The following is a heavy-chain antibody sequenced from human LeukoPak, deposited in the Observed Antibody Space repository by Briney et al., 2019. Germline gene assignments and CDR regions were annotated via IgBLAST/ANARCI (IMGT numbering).Heavy chain of an antibody. CDR1: GFTFRNYV. D-gene: IGHD3-10*01. Sequence: GALGLSCAASGFTFRNYVIHWVRQAPGKGLEWVAVTSSDLNVKLYADSVKGRFTISRDNSRSTLYLQMNSLRPEDTAIYYCAREGYYGSGSPPSLYFDYWGQGTLVTVSS. J-gene: IGHJ4*02. V-gene: IGHV3-30-3*01. CDR3: AREGYYGSGSPPSLYFDY. CDR2: TSSDLNVK.